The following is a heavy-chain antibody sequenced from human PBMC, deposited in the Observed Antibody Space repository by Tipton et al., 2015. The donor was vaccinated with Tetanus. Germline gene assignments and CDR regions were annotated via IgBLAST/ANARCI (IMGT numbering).Heavy chain of an antibody. CDR3: ARLPKHYSASGST. V-gene: IGHV5-51*01. J-gene: IGHJ5*02. Sequence: VQLVQSGAEVRKAGESLKISCKVSGHDSRSYWISWGRQMPGKGLDWMGIVYPGDSDATYSPSFQGQVTISADKSISTAYLQWRSLKASDAAIYFCARLPKHYSASGSTWGQGPLVTFSS. CDR1: GHDSRSYW. CDR2: VYPGDSDA. D-gene: IGHD3-10*01.